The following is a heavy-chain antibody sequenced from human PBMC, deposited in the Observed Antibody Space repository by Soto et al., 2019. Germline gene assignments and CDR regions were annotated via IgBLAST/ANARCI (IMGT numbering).Heavy chain of an antibody. D-gene: IGHD1-26*01. V-gene: IGHV1-69*01. CDR2: MIPIFGTA. Sequence: QVQLVQSGAEVKKPGSSVKVSCKASVGTFSSYSINWVRQAPGQGLEWMGEMIPIFGTANYAQKFQGRVTITADESTSTAYMELSSLRAEDTAVYYCARHGGRHSGGIDYWGQGTLFTVSS. CDR3: ARHGGRHSGGIDY. CDR1: VGTFSSYS. J-gene: IGHJ4*02.